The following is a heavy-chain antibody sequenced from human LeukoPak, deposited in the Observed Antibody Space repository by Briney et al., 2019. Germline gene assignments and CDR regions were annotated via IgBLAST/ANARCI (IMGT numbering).Heavy chain of an antibody. CDR3: ARVARWTYGAYEVSYDY. Sequence: GSSVKVSCKASGGTFSSYAISWVRQAPGQGLEWMGRIIPIFGIANYAQKFQGRVTITADKSTSTAYMELSSLRSEDTAVYYCARVARWTYGAYEVSYDYWGQGTLVTVSS. D-gene: IGHD4-17*01. J-gene: IGHJ4*02. CDR2: IIPIFGIA. V-gene: IGHV1-69*04. CDR1: GGTFSSYA.